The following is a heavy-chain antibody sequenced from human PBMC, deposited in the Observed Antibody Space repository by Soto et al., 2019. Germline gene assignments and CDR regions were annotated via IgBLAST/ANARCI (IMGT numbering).Heavy chain of an antibody. CDR3: AHIGSSGYYYLRYNWFDP. CDR2: IYYSGST. J-gene: IGHJ5*02. Sequence: SETLSLTCTVSGGSISSGCYYWSWIRQHPGKGLEWIGYIYYSGSTYYNPSLKSRVTISVDTSKNQFSLKLSSVTAADTAVYYCAHIGSSGYYYLRYNWFDPWGQGTLVTVSS. CDR1: GGSISSGCYY. V-gene: IGHV4-31*03. D-gene: IGHD3-22*01.